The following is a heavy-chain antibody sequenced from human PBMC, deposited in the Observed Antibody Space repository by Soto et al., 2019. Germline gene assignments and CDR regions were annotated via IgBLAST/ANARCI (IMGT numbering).Heavy chain of an antibody. V-gene: IGHV1-69*13. Sequence: SVNVSCKASGGTFSSYAISCVRQAPGQGLEWMGGIIPIFGTANYAQKFQGRVTITADESTSTAYMELSSLRSEDTAVYYCARCPDSYGPFDYWGQGTLVTVSS. CDR2: IIPIFGTA. J-gene: IGHJ4*02. D-gene: IGHD5-18*01. CDR1: GGTFSSYA. CDR3: ARCPDSYGPFDY.